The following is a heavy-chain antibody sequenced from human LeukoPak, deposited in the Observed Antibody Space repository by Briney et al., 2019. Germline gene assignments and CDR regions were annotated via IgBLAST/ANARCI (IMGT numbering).Heavy chain of an antibody. CDR1: GFTFSSYA. J-gene: IGHJ4*02. CDR2: ISYDGSNK. V-gene: IGHV3-30-3*01. CDR3: ARDPISCGGDCYWDDY. Sequence: GGSLRLSCAASGFTFSSYAMHWVRQAPGKGLEWVAVISYDGSNKYYADSVKGRFTISRDNSKNTLHLQMNSLRAEDTAVYYCARDPISCGGDCYWDDYWGQGTLVTVSS. D-gene: IGHD2-21*02.